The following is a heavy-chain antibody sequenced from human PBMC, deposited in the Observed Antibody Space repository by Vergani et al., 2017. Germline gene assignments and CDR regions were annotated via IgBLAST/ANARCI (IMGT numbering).Heavy chain of an antibody. CDR1: GGSLSGYF. J-gene: IGHJ4*02. V-gene: IGHV4-34*02. D-gene: IGHD3-10*01. CDR3: ASRRPRLNLGSKSNAGSFDS. CDR2: ITAIGSA. Sequence: QVHLQQRGAGVLKPSETLSLTCGVIGGSLSGYFWSWIRQSPGRGLEWIGEITAIGSAKYSPSATSRVTISVDTSRGEFTLTVTSVTAADTGLYFCASRRPRLNLGSKSNAGSFDSWGEGALVTVCS.